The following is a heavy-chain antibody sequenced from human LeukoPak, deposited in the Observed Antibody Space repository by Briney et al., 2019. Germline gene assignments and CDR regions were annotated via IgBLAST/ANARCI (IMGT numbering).Heavy chain of an antibody. CDR3: ARDIVVVPAAIWWFDP. CDR2: IYYSGTT. Sequence: SETLSLTCTVSGGTISSSSYYWDWIRQPPGKGLEWIATIYYSGTTYYNPSLGSRVAISVDTSKDQFSLKLTSVTAADTAVYYCARDIVVVPAAIWWFDPWGQGTLVTVSS. D-gene: IGHD2-2*02. CDR1: GGTISSSSYY. J-gene: IGHJ5*02. V-gene: IGHV4-39*02.